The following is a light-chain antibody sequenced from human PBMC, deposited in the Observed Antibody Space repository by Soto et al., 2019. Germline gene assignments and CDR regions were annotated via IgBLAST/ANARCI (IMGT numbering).Light chain of an antibody. J-gene: IGLJ2*01. CDR2: DVS. V-gene: IGLV2-11*01. CDR3: CSYAGSYNVV. CDR1: SSXVGGYNY. Sequence: QSALTQPRSVSGSPGQSVTISCTGTSSXVGGYNYVSWYQQHPGKAPKLMIFDVSKRPSGVPDRFSGSKSGNTASLTISGLXXXXXAXYYCCSYAGSYNVVFGGGTKLTVL.